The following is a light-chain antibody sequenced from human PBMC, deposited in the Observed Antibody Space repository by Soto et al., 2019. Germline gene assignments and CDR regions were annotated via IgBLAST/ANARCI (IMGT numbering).Light chain of an antibody. J-gene: IGLJ2*01. V-gene: IGLV2-14*01. CDR2: EVT. CDR1: PSDVGRYNY. Sequence: QLVLTQPASVSGSPGQSITISCTGTPSDVGRYNYVSWYQQFPGKVPKLLIYEVTYRPSGVSARFSGSESGSTASLTISGLQAKDEADYDFSSYSTSGSAHVLFGGGTKVTVL. CDR3: SSYSTSGSAHVL.